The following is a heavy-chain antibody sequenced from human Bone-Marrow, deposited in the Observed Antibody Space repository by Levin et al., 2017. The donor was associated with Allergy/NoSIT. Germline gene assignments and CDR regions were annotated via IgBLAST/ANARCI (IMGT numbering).Heavy chain of an antibody. CDR1: GFTFTDSA. CDR2: ISSDGSNQ. CDR3: ATVGRVTEYDR. D-gene: IGHD2-21*02. J-gene: IGHJ5*02. V-gene: IGHV3-30*04. Sequence: GESLKISCAASGFTFTDSALHWVRQAPGKGLEWVALISSDGSNQYYADSVKGRFTISRDNSKNTLYLHMSGLRPEETAVYYCATVGRVTEYDRWGQGTLVTVSS.